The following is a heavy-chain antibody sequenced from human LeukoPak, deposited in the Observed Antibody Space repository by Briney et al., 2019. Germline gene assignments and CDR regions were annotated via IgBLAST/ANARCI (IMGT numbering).Heavy chain of an antibody. J-gene: IGHJ4*02. V-gene: IGHV4-59*08. D-gene: IGHD3-9*01. Sequence: SETLSLTCTVSGGSISSYYWSWIRQPPGKGLEWIGYIYYSGSTNYNPSLKSRVTISVDTSKNQFSLKLSSVTAADAAVYYCARQGLRYFDWSSAFDYWGQGTLVTVSS. CDR1: GGSISSYY. CDR3: ARQGLRYFDWSSAFDY. CDR2: IYYSGST.